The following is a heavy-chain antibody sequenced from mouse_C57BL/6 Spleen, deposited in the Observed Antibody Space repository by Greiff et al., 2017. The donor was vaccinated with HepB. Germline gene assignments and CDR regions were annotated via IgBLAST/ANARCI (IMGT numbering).Heavy chain of an antibody. CDR1: GFTFTDYN. CDR2: INPNNGGT. CDR3: ARGDYDQAWFAY. D-gene: IGHD2-4*01. V-gene: IGHV1-22*01. J-gene: IGHJ3*01. Sequence: EVQLQQSGPELVKPGASVKMSCKASGFTFTDYNMHWVKQSHGKSLEWIGYINPNNGGTSYNQKFKGKATLTVNKASSTAYMELRSLKSEDAAVYYCARGDYDQAWFAYWGQGTLVTVSA.